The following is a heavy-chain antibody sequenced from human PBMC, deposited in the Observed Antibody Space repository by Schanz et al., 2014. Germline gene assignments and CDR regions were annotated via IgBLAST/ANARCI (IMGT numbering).Heavy chain of an antibody. CDR3: VKDLGTATREGWAFAS. D-gene: IGHD1-7*01. J-gene: IGHJ4*02. V-gene: IGHV3-33*02. CDR1: GFTFSRCG. Sequence: QVQLVESGGGVVQPGRSLRLPCAASGFTFSRCGMHWVRQTPAKGLEWVAIIWFDGSNKYYADSVKGRFTISRDNSRNTLFLQMNSLRAEDTAVYYCVKDLGTATREGWAFASWGQGTLVTVSS. CDR2: IWFDGSNK.